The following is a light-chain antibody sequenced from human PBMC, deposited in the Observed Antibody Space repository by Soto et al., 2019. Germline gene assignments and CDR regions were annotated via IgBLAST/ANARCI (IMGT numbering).Light chain of an antibody. CDR3: LLCFGSAEV. Sequence: QAVVTQEPSLTVSPGGTVTLTCASSTGAVTSVSYPNWVQQKPGQAPRALIYSTSNSHSWTPARFSGSLLGGKAALTLSGAQREGEAVYFCLLCFGSAEVFGGGTKVTVL. V-gene: IGLV7-43*01. J-gene: IGLJ3*02. CDR2: STS. CDR1: TGAVTSVSY.